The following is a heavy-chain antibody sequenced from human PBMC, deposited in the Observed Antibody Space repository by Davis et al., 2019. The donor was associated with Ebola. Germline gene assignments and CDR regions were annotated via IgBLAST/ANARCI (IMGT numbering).Heavy chain of an antibody. CDR1: GFSPSTSGMC. J-gene: IGHJ6*02. Sequence: SGPTLVKPTQTLTLTCTFSGFSPSTSGMCVSWIRQPPGKALEWLARIDWDDDKYYSTSLKTRLTISKDTSKNQVVLTMTNMDPVDTATYYCARIEFKDTAMAGTSGDYGMDVWGQGTTVTVSS. D-gene: IGHD5-18*01. CDR2: IDWDDDK. CDR3: ARIEFKDTAMAGTSGDYGMDV. V-gene: IGHV2-70*11.